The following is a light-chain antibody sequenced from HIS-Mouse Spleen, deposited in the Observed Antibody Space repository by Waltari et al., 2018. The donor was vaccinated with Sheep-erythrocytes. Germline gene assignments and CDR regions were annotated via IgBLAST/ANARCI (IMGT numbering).Light chain of an antibody. CDR1: QDISNY. Sequence: DIQMTQSPSSLSASVGDRVTITCQASQDISNYLNWYQQKPGKAPKLLIYDASNLETGVPSRLSGSGSGTDFTFTISSLQPEDIATYYCQQYDNLLTFGGGTKVESK. V-gene: IGKV1-33*01. CDR3: QQYDNLLT. CDR2: DAS. J-gene: IGKJ4*01.